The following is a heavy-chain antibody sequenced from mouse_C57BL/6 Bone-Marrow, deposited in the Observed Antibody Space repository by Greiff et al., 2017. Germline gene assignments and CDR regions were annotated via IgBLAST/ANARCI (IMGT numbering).Heavy chain of an antibody. V-gene: IGHV1-50*01. CDR3: AREGGLHYYAMDY. CDR1: GYTFTSYW. D-gene: IGHD1-1*02. CDR2: IDPSDSYT. Sequence: QIQLQQPRAELVKPGASVKLSCKASGYTFTSYWMQWVKQRPGQGLEWIGEIDPSDSYTNYNQKFKGKATLTVDTSSSTAYMQLSSLTSEDSAVYYCAREGGLHYYAMDYWGQGTSVTVSS. J-gene: IGHJ4*01.